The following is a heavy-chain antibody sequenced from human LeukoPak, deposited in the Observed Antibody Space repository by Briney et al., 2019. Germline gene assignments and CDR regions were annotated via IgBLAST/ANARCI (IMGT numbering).Heavy chain of an antibody. D-gene: IGHD5-18*01. Sequence: PGGSLRLSCAASGFTFNNYHMNWVRQAPGKGLEWVSSISSSGSDIYYADSVKGRFTISRDNAKNSLYLQMNSLRAEDTAVYYCARALIQLWFVDCRGQGTLVTVSS. V-gene: IGHV3-21*01. J-gene: IGHJ4*02. CDR2: ISSSGSDI. CDR1: GFTFNNYH. CDR3: ARALIQLWFVDC.